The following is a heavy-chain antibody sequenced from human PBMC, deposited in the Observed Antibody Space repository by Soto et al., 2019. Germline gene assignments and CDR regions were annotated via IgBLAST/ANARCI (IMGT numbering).Heavy chain of an antibody. D-gene: IGHD3-10*01. V-gene: IGHV4-39*01. J-gene: IGHJ5*02. CDR1: GGSIGSFTYY. CDR2: VYYNENT. CDR3: ARRERYYGSPGWFDP. Sequence: SETLSLTCSVSGGSIGSFTYYWGWIRQPPGKGLEWIGTVYYNENTYYNPSLKSRVTITVDTAKNQFSLNLRSVTAADTAMYFCARRERYYGSPGWFDPWGPGTLVTVSS.